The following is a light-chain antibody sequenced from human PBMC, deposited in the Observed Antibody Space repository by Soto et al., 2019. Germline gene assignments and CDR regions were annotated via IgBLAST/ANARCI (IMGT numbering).Light chain of an antibody. CDR2: AAS. Sequence: DIQMTQSPPSLSAGVGDRVTITCRASQSVSMYLHWYQHKPGKAPKLLIYAASILQGGVPSRFSGSGSGTDFTLTISSLQPEDFATDFCQQSYSKYSFGQGTTLDIK. CDR1: QSVSMY. J-gene: IGKJ2*01. V-gene: IGKV1-39*01. CDR3: QQSYSKYS.